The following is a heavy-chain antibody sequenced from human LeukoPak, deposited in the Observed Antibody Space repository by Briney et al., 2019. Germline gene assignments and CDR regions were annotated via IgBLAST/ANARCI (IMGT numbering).Heavy chain of an antibody. CDR1: GFTFSNYA. CDR3: ARMVRGVPNWFDP. CDR2: ISGSGGST. J-gene: IGHJ5*02. D-gene: IGHD3-10*01. Sequence: GGSLRLSCAASGFTFSNYAMSWVRQIPGKGLEWVSTISGSGGSTYYTDSVKGRFTISRDNSSNTLYLQMNSLRAEDTAVYYCARMVRGVPNWFDPWGQGTLVTVSS. V-gene: IGHV3-23*01.